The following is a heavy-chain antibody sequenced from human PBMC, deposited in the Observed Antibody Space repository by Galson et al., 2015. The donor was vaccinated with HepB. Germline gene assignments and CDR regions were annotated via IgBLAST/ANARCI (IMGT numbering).Heavy chain of an antibody. CDR1: GGSISSSSYY. J-gene: IGHJ4*02. V-gene: IGHV4-39*01. CDR3: ARHPKGFDY. Sequence: ETLSLTCTVSGGSISSSSYYWGWIRQPPGKGLEWIGNIYNSGSTSYNPSLKSRVTISVDTSKNQFSLKLTSVTAADTAVYYCARHPKGFDYWGQGTLVTVSS. CDR2: IYNSGST.